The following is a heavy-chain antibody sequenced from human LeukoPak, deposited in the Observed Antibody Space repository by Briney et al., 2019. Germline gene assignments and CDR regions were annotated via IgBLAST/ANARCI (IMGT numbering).Heavy chain of an antibody. CDR2: IYYSGST. CDR3: ARGLYIAVAGTEVDY. J-gene: IGHJ4*02. CDR1: GGSISSYY. V-gene: IGHV4-59*01. Sequence: SETLSLTCTVSGGSISSYYWSWIRQPPGKGLEWIGYIYYSGSTNYNPSLKSRVTISVDTSKNQFSLKLSSVTAADTAVYYCARGLYIAVAGTEVDYWGQGTLVTVSS. D-gene: IGHD6-19*01.